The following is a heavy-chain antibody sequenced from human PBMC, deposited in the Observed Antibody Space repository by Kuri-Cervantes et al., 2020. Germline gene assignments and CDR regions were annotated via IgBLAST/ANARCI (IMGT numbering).Heavy chain of an antibody. J-gene: IGHJ6*02. V-gene: IGHV3-30*18. D-gene: IGHD3-22*01. CDR3: AKERYYYDSSGYPNINYYYGMDV. CDR1: GFTFSSYG. Sequence: GGSLRLSCAASGFTFSSYGMHWVRQAPGKGLEWVAVISYDGSNKYYADSVKGRFTISRDNSKNTLYLQMNSLRAEDTAVYYCAKERYYYDSSGYPNINYYYGMDVWGQGTTVTVFS. CDR2: ISYDGSNK.